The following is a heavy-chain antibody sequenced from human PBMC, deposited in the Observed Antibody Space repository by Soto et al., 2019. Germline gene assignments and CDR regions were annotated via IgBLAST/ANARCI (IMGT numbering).Heavy chain of an antibody. V-gene: IGHV1-18*01. J-gene: IGHJ6*03. CDR3: ARGGGKGDSPWYYYYYMDV. CDR2: FSAYNGNT. D-gene: IGHD2-21*02. CDR1: GYTFTSYG. Sequence: ASVKVSCKASGYTFTSYGISWVRQAPGQGLEWMGWFSAYNGNTNYAQKLQGRVTMTTDTSTSTAYMELRSLRSDDTAVYYCARGGGKGDSPWYYYYYMDVWGKGTTVTVSS.